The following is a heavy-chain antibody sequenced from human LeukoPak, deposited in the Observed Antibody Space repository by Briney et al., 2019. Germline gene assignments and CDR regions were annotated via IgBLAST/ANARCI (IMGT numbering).Heavy chain of an antibody. CDR2: IDDSGKTT. D-gene: IGHD3/OR15-3a*01. CDR1: GFTFSSSA. Sequence: GGSLRLSCAASGFTFSSSAMSWVRQAPGKGLGWVSTIDDSGKTTYYADSVKGRFTISRDNSKNTLYLQLTSLRVEDTAVYYCAKVATWTYFDSWGQGTLVTVSS. V-gene: IGHV3-23*01. CDR3: AKVATWTYFDS. J-gene: IGHJ4*02.